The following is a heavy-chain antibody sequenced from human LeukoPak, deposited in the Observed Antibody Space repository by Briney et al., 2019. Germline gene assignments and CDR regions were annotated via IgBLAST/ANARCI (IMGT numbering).Heavy chain of an antibody. Sequence: ASPKVSCKHSGYTFSRYGISCVRHAPGQGGGWMGWISAYNGKTNYAQKLQGRVTMTTATSTSTAYMELRRLRSDATAVYFCARVFIAAAPYDHWGQGTLVTVSS. CDR2: ISAYNGKT. V-gene: IGHV1-18*01. J-gene: IGHJ5*02. CDR3: ARVFIAAAPYDH. D-gene: IGHD6-13*01. CDR1: GYTFSRYG.